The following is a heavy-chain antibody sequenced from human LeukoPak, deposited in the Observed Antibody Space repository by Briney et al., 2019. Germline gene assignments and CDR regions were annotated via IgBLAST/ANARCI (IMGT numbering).Heavy chain of an antibody. V-gene: IGHV4-59*01. J-gene: IGHJ6*02. D-gene: IGHD3-3*01. CDR2: IYYTGST. Sequence: SETLSLTCTVSGGSISSYTWSWIRQPPGKGLEWIGHIYYTGSTNYNPSLKSRVTISLDTSENQFSLKLSSVTAADTAVYYCTRSLGVVIHGGMDVWGQGTTVTVSS. CDR3: TRSLGVVIHGGMDV. CDR1: GGSISSYT.